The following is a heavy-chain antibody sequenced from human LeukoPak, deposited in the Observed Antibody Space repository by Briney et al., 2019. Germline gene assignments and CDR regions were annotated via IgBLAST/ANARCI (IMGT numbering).Heavy chain of an antibody. CDR2: IYYSGST. Sequence: SETLSLTCTVPGGSLSSYYWSWIRQPPGKGLEWIGYIYYSGSTNYNPSLKSRVTISVDTFKNQFSLKLSSVTAADTAVYYCAREPHSGSYQSYWYFDLWGRGTLVTVSS. CDR3: AREPHSGSYQSYWYFDL. D-gene: IGHD1-26*01. CDR1: GGSLSSYY. J-gene: IGHJ2*01. V-gene: IGHV4-59*01.